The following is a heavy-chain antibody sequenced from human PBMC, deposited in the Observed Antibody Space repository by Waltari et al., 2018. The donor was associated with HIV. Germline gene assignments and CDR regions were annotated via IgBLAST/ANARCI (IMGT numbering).Heavy chain of an antibody. D-gene: IGHD4-17*01. Sequence: EVQLVESGGGLVKPGGSLRLSCAASGFTFSSYSMNWVRQAPGKGLEWVSSISSSSTFIYYADSVKGRFTTSRDNAKNSLYLQMNSLRAEDTAVYYCARDRQGTVTKDFDYWGQGTLVTVSS. J-gene: IGHJ4*02. V-gene: IGHV3-21*01. CDR3: ARDRQGTVTKDFDY. CDR1: GFTFSSYS. CDR2: ISSSSTFI.